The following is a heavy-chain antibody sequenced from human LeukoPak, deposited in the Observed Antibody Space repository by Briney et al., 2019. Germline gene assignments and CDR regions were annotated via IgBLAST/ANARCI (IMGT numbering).Heavy chain of an antibody. V-gene: IGHV3-21*01. D-gene: IGHD6-19*01. Sequence: GGSLRLSCAASGFTFSSYSLNWVRQAPGKGLEWVSSISSSNSYMYYADSVKGRFTISRDNAKNSLYLQMNSLRAEDTAVYYCARDYFAVANNGDGFDIWGQGTMVTISS. J-gene: IGHJ3*02. CDR2: ISSSNSYM. CDR3: ARDYFAVANNGDGFDI. CDR1: GFTFSSYS.